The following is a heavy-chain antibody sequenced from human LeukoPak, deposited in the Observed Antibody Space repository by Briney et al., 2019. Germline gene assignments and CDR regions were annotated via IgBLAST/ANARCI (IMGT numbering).Heavy chain of an antibody. CDR1: GASISSTTYY. CDR2: MYYNGST. V-gene: IGHV4-39*07. Sequence: SETLSLTCTVSGASISSTTYYWGWIRQPPGKGLEWIGTMYYNGSTYNNPSLKSRVTISGDTSKNQFSLKLSSVTAADTAVYYRARESRDDNNNYRPLDYWGQGTLVTVSS. CDR3: ARESRDDNNNYRPLDY. J-gene: IGHJ4*02. D-gene: IGHD4-11*01.